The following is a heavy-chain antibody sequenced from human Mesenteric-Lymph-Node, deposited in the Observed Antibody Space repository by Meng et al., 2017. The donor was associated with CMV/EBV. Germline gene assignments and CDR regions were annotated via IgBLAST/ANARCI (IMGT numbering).Heavy chain of an antibody. CDR3: AGHYDSSGYYYVY. Sequence: TCAVYGGSFSGYYWSWIRQPPGKGLEWIGEINHSGSTNYNPSLKSRVTISVDTSKNQFSLKLSSVTAADTAVYYCAGHYDSSGYYYVYWGQGTLVTVSS. CDR1: GGSFSGYY. CDR2: INHSGST. D-gene: IGHD3-22*01. J-gene: IGHJ4*02. V-gene: IGHV4-34*01.